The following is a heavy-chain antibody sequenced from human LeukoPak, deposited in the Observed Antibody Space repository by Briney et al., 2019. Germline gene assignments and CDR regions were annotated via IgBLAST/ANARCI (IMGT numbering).Heavy chain of an antibody. V-gene: IGHV4-34*01. Sequence: SETLSLTCAVYDGSFSASYWSWIRQPPGKGLEWIGEINHSGSTNYNPSLKSRVTISVDTSKNQFSLKLSSVTAADTAVYYCARDTAMVASYYYYMDVWGKGTTVTVSS. CDR3: ARDTAMVASYYYYMDV. CDR1: DGSFSASY. D-gene: IGHD5-18*01. J-gene: IGHJ6*03. CDR2: INHSGST.